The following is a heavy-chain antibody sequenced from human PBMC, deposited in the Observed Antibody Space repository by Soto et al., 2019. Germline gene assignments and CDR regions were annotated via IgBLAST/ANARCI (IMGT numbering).Heavy chain of an antibody. D-gene: IGHD3-3*01. CDR2: INAGNGNT. CDR3: ARDTYYDFWSGDYTGEVYYYYYYMDV. J-gene: IGHJ6*03. CDR1: GYTFTSYA. V-gene: IGHV1-3*01. Sequence: QVQLVQSGAEVKKPGASVKVSCKASGYTFTSYAMHWVRQAPGQRLEWMGWINAGNGNTKYSQKFQGRVTITRDTSASTAYVELSSLRSEDTAVYYCARDTYYDFWSGDYTGEVYYYYYYMDVWGKGTTVTVSS.